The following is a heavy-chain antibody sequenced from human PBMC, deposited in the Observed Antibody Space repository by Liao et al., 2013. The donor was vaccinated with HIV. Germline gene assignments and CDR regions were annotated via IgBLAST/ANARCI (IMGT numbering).Heavy chain of an antibody. Sequence: QVHLQQWGTGLLKPSETLSLTCAVYGDTFNGYYWNWIRQPPGKGLEWIGEINHTGSTKYNPSLKSRITISADTSKRQFSLTLNSVTAADTAMYYCASDFLTWGQGMLVSVSS. CDR2: INHTGST. V-gene: IGHV4-34*08. D-gene: IGHD3-9*01. CDR3: ASDFLT. J-gene: IGHJ1*01. CDR1: GDTFNGYY.